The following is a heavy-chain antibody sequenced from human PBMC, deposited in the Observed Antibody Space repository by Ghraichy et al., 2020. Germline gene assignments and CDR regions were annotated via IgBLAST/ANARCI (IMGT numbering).Heavy chain of an antibody. Sequence: LSLTCAASGITFSSYAMSWVRQAPGKGLEWVSAISGSGGSTYYADSVKGRFTISRDNSKNTLYLQMNSLRAEDTAVYYCAKETTPGTLYYWGQGTLVTVSA. V-gene: IGHV3-23*01. J-gene: IGHJ4*02. CDR1: GITFSSYA. D-gene: IGHD6-13*01. CDR3: AKETTPGTLYY. CDR2: ISGSGGST.